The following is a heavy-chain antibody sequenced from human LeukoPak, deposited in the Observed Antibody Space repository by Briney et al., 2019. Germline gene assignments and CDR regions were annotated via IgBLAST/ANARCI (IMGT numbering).Heavy chain of an antibody. CDR3: TTGKWELLLLDY. V-gene: IGHV3-15*01. CDR2: IKSKTDGGTT. J-gene: IGHJ4*02. D-gene: IGHD1-26*01. CDR1: GFTFSNAW. Sequence: GGSLRLSCAASGFTFSNAWMSWVRQAPGKRLEWVGRIKSKTDGGTTDYAAPVKGRFTISRDDSKNTLYLQMNSLKTGDTAVYYCTTGKWELLLLDYWGQGTLVTVSS.